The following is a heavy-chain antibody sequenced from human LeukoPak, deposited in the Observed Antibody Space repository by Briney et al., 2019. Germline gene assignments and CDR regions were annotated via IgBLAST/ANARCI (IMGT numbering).Heavy chain of an antibody. V-gene: IGHV3-30-3*01. CDR3: ARVGVATIFDAFDI. CDR1: GFTVSSYA. CDR2: ISYDGSNK. Sequence: HPGGSLRLSCAASGFTVSSYAMHWVRQAPGKGLEWVAVISYDGSNKYYADSVKGRFTISRDNSKNTLYLQMNSLRAEDTAVYYCARVGVATIFDAFDIWGQGTMVTVSS. J-gene: IGHJ3*02. D-gene: IGHD5-12*01.